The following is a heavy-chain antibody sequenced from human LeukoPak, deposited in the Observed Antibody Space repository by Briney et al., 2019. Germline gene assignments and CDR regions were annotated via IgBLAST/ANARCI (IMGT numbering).Heavy chain of an antibody. J-gene: IGHJ1*01. V-gene: IGHV3-48*04. CDR3: ARVAHRYSSSTSCSKGQYFQH. CDR2: ISSSSSTI. CDR1: GFTFSSYS. D-gene: IGHD2-2*01. Sequence: GGSLRLSCAASGFTFSSYSMNWVRQAPGKGLEWVSYISSSSSTIYYADSVKGRFTISRDNAKNSLYLQMNSLRAEDTAVYYCARVAHRYSSSTSCSKGQYFQHWGQGTLVTVSS.